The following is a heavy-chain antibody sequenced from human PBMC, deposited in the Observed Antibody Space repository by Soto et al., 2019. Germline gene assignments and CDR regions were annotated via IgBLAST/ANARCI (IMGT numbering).Heavy chain of an antibody. Sequence: GESLKISCKGSGYSFTSYWIGWVRQIPGKGLEWMGIIYPGDSDTRYSPSFQGQVTISADKSISTAYLQWSSLKASDTAMYYCASGYLTGHLLWHGGMDVWGQGTTVTVSS. CDR2: IYPGDSDT. J-gene: IGHJ6*02. V-gene: IGHV5-51*01. CDR3: ASGYLTGHLLWHGGMDV. CDR1: GYSFTSYW. D-gene: IGHD1-20*01.